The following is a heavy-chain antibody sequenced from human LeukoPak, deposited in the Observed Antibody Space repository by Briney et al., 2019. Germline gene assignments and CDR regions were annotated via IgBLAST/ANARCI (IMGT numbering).Heavy chain of an antibody. V-gene: IGHV4-34*01. J-gene: IGHJ3*02. D-gene: IGHD5-12*01. CDR2: INHSGST. CDR3: ARGRYSGYERRAFDI. Sequence: SETLSLTCAVYGGSFSGYYWSWIRQPPGKGLEWIGEINHSGSTNYNPSLKSRVTISVDTSKNQFSLKLSSVTAADTAVYYCARGRYSGYERRAFDIWGQGTMVTVSS. CDR1: GGSFSGYY.